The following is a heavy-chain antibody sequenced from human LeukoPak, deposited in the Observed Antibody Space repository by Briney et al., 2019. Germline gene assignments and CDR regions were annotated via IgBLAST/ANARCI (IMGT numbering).Heavy chain of an antibody. CDR3: AKDYYDSSGYSLYYMDV. Sequence: GGSLRLSCAASGFSFSNYGMHWVRQAPGKGLEWVAFIRYDGSDKYYADSVKGRFTISRDNSKNTLYLQMNSLRAEDTAVFYCAKDYYDSSGYSLYYMDVWGKGTTVTVSS. V-gene: IGHV3-30*02. D-gene: IGHD3-22*01. J-gene: IGHJ6*03. CDR2: IRYDGSDK. CDR1: GFSFSNYG.